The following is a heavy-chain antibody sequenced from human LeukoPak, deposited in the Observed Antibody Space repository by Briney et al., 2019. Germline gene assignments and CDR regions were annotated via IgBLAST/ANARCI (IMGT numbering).Heavy chain of an antibody. D-gene: IGHD6-6*01. CDR3: AKDYIISSSPIYYIDY. V-gene: IGHV3-38-3*01. Sequence: PGGSLRLSCAASGFTVSSNEMSWVRQAPGKGLEWVSSISGGSTYYADSRKGRFTISRDNSKNTLHLQMNSLRAEDTAVYYCAKDYIISSSPIYYIDYWGQGTLVTVSS. CDR2: ISGGST. CDR1: GFTVSSNE. J-gene: IGHJ4*02.